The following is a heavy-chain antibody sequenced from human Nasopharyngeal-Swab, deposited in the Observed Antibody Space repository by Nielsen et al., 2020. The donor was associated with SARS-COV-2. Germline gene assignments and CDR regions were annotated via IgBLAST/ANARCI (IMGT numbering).Heavy chain of an antibody. Sequence: SETLSLTCTVSGGSVSSSTYYWGWIRQPPGKGLEWIGSIYYSGTTYYNPSLKSRVTISVDTSKNQFSLKLSSVTAADTAVYYCARAVSWGNSDYFDCWGQGTLVTVSS. V-gene: IGHV4-39*01. J-gene: IGHJ4*02. CDR3: ARAVSWGNSDYFDC. CDR1: GGSVSSSTYY. D-gene: IGHD1-26*01. CDR2: IYYSGTT.